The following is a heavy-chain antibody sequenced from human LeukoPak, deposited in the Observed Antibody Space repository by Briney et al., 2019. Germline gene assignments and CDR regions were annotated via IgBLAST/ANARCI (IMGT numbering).Heavy chain of an antibody. CDR3: AIYGDYTFYY. D-gene: IGHD4-17*01. CDR2: INHSGST. Sequence: MASETLSLTCAVYGGSFSGYYRTWIRQPPGKGLEWIGKINHSGSTNYNPSLKSRVTMSVDTSKNQFSLNLSSVTAADTAVYYCAIYGDYTFYYWGQGTLVTVSS. J-gene: IGHJ4*02. V-gene: IGHV4-34*01. CDR1: GGSFSGYY.